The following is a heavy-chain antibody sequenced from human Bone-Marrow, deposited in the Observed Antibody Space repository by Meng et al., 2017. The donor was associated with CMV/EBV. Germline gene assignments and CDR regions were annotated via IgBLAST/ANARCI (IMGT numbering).Heavy chain of an antibody. D-gene: IGHD3-10*01. CDR3: ARGSAVRGVIVYYYGMDV. V-gene: IGHV1-46*01. CDR2: INPSGGST. Sequence: ASVKVSCKASGYTFTSYYMHWVQQAPGQGLEWMGIINPSGGSTSYAQKFQGRVTMTRDTSTSTVYMELSSLRSEDTAVYYCARGSAVRGVIVYYYGMDVWGQGTTVTVSS. CDR1: GYTFTSYY. J-gene: IGHJ6*02.